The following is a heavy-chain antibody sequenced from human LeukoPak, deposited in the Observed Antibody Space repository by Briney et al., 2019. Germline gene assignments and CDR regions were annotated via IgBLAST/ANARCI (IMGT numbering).Heavy chain of an antibody. Sequence: SETLSLTCAVYGGSFSGYHWSWIRQPPGKGLEWIGEINHSGSTNYNPSLKSRVTISVDTSKNQFSLKLSSVTAADTAVYYCARVPRIAVAGKGGFDYWGQGTLVTVSS. V-gene: IGHV4-34*01. D-gene: IGHD6-19*01. CDR3: ARVPRIAVAGKGGFDY. J-gene: IGHJ4*02. CDR2: INHSGST. CDR1: GGSFSGYH.